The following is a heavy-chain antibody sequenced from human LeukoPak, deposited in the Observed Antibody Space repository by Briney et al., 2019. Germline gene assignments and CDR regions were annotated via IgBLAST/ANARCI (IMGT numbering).Heavy chain of an antibody. CDR3: ARDRYYDILTGYYATYDY. J-gene: IGHJ4*02. CDR2: INPNSGGT. Sequence: ASVKVSCKASGYTITGYYMHWVRQAPGQGLEWMGWINPNSGGTNYAQKFQGRVTMTRDTSISTAYMELSRLRSDDTAVYYCARDRYYDILTGYYATYDYWGQGTLVTVSS. CDR1: GYTITGYY. V-gene: IGHV1-2*02. D-gene: IGHD3-9*01.